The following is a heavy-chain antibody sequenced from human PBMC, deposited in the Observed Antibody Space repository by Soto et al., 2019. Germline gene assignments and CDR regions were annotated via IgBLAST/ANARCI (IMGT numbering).Heavy chain of an antibody. CDR3: AKVDKLGYCSSTSCYAVVGMDV. Sequence: GGSLRLSCAASGFTFSSYAMSWVRQAPGKGLEWASAISGSGGSTYYADSVKGRFTISKDNSKNTLYLQMNSLRAEDTAVYYCAKVDKLGYCSSTSCYAVVGMDVWGQGTSVTVSS. V-gene: IGHV3-23*01. J-gene: IGHJ6*02. D-gene: IGHD2-2*01. CDR1: GFTFSSYA. CDR2: ISGSGGST.